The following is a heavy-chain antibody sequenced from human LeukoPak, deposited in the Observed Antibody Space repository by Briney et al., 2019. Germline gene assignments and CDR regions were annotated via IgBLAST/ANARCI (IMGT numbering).Heavy chain of an antibody. J-gene: IGHJ5*02. CDR2: ISGSGGTT. Sequence: GGSLRLSCAASGFTFNNYAMNWVRQAPGKGLEWVSVISGSGGTTYYADSVKGRFTISRDSSKNTLYLQMNSLRAEDTAVYYCARDRSSGFNWFDPWGQGTLVTVSS. CDR1: GFTFNNYA. D-gene: IGHD6-19*01. V-gene: IGHV3-23*01. CDR3: ARDRSSGFNWFDP.